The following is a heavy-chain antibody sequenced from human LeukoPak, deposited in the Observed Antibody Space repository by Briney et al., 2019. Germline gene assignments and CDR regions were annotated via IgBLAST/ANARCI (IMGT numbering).Heavy chain of an antibody. Sequence: ASVKVSCKASGYTFTSYAMHWVRQAPGQRLEWMGWINAGNGNTKYSQKFQGRVTITRDTSASTAYMELGSLRSEDTAVYYCARVKRLGELLRLDYWGQGTLVTVSS. CDR2: INAGNGNT. CDR1: GYTFTSYA. CDR3: ARVKRLGELLRLDY. D-gene: IGHD3-16*01. V-gene: IGHV1-3*01. J-gene: IGHJ4*02.